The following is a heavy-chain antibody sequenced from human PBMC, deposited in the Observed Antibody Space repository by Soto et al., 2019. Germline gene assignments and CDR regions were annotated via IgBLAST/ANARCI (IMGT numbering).Heavy chain of an antibody. D-gene: IGHD3-9*01. V-gene: IGHV3-23*01. CDR2: ISGISDTT. CDR3: AKATNDWTHYFDY. J-gene: IGHJ4*02. CDR1: GFTFSSYA. Sequence: GGSLRLSCAASGFTFSSYAMSWVRQAPGKGLEWVSAISGISDTTNYADSVKGRFAISRDNSKNTLYLQINSLRPEDTAVYYCAKATNDWTHYFDYWGQGTPVTVSS.